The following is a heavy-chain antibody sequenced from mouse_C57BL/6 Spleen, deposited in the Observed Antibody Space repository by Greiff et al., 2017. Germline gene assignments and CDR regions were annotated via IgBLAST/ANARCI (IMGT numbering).Heavy chain of an antibody. CDR3: ARGTTVEGTYFDY. Sequence: QVQLQQPGAELVMPGASVKLSCKASGYTFTSYWMHWVKQRPGQGLEWIGEIDPSDSYTNYNQKFKGKSTVTVDKSSSTAYMQLSSLTSEDSAVYYWARGTTVEGTYFDYWGQGTTLTVSS. CDR1: GYTFTSYW. D-gene: IGHD1-1*01. CDR2: IDPSDSYT. V-gene: IGHV1-69*01. J-gene: IGHJ2*01.